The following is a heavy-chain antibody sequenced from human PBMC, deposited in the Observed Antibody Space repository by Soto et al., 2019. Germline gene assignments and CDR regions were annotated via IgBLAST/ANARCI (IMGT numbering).Heavy chain of an antibody. V-gene: IGHV1-69*06. CDR3: ANLGDYGDYVAFDY. D-gene: IGHD4-17*01. CDR2: IIPIFGTA. CDR1: GGTFSSYA. J-gene: IGHJ4*02. Sequence: QVQLVQSGAEVKKPGSSVKVSCKASGGTFSSYAISWVRQAPGQGLEWLGGIIPIFGTANYAQKFQGRVTITADKSTSTAYMERSSLRSEDTAVYYCANLGDYGDYVAFDYWGQGTLVTVSS.